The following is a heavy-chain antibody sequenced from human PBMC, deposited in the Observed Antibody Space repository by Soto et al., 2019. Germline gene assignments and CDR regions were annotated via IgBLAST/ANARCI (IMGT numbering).Heavy chain of an antibody. D-gene: IGHD5-12*01. V-gene: IGHV5-51*03. CDR3: VRIVSGYDWGLYYMDV. CDR2: VQPLDSDT. Sequence: VQLVQSGAEVKKPGESLKISCKGTGYLFSNYWIGWVRQMPGKGLEWMGAVQPLDSDTRNSPSLQGQVTISADNSISTAYLQWSSLQASGTAMYYWVRIVSGYDWGLYYMDVWGKGTTVTVSS. J-gene: IGHJ6*03. CDR1: GYLFSNYW.